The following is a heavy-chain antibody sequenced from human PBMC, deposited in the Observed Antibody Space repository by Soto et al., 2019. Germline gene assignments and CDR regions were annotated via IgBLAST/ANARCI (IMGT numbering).Heavy chain of an antibody. J-gene: IGHJ6*02. CDR2: IYSGGAI. Sequence: GGSLRLSCAASGFTVTSNYMSWVRQTPGKGLEWVSLIYSGGAIVYADSVKGRFTISRDNSKNTLYLQMNSLRAEDTAVYYCAKDLELAAASFYYYYGMDVWGQGTTVTVSS. CDR1: GFTVTSNY. CDR3: AKDLELAAASFYYYYGMDV. V-gene: IGHV3-66*02. D-gene: IGHD2-15*01.